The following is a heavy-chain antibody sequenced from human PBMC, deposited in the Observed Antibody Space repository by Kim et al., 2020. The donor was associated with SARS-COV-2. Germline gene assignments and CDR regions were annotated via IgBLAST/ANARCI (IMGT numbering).Heavy chain of an antibody. CDR3: ARALDSMHTHYYYYYGMDV. V-gene: IGHV3-11*01. J-gene: IGHJ6*02. CDR1: GFTFSDYY. Sequence: GGSLRLSCAASGFTFSDYYMSWIRQAPGKGLEWVSYISSSGSTIYYADSVKGRFTISRDNAKNSLYLQMNSLRAEDTAVYYCARALDSMHTHYYYYYGMDVWGQGTTVTVSS. D-gene: IGHD3-9*01. CDR2: ISSSGSTI.